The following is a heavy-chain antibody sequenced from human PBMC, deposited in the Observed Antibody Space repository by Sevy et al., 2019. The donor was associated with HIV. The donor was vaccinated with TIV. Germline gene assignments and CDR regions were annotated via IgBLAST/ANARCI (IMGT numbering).Heavy chain of an antibody. V-gene: IGHV2-5*01. D-gene: IGHD3-22*01. CDR2: IYWNDDK. Sequence: SGPTLVKPTQTLTLTCTFSGFSVSTSGVAVGWIRQPPGEALEWLAVIYWNDDKRHSPSLKSRLTITRDTSKNQVVLTMTNMDPVDTATYYCAHRPSCYDNNGYYPYWGQGILVTVSS. J-gene: IGHJ4*02. CDR1: GFSVSTSGVA. CDR3: AHRPSCYDNNGYYPY.